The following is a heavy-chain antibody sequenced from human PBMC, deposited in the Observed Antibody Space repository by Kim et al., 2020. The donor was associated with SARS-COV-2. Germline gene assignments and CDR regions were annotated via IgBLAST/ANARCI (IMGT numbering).Heavy chain of an antibody. J-gene: IGHJ4*01. V-gene: IGHV4-59*01. D-gene: IGHD3-9*01. CDR3: ARHYYDILTGYYPYYFDY. Sequence: SETLSLTCTVSGGSISSYYWSWIRQPPGKGLEWIGYIYYSVRTNYNPSLKSRVTISVDPSKNQFSLKLSSVTAADTAVSYCARHYYDILTGYYPYYFDY. CDR1: GGSISSYY. CDR2: IYYSVRT.